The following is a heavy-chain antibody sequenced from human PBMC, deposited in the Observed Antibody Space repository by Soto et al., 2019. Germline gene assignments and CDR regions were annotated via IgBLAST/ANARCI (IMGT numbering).Heavy chain of an antibody. CDR2: TNTYNADR. J-gene: IGHJ4*02. V-gene: IGHV1-18*04. CDR3: ARERYVASRHSHFDS. D-gene: IGHD6-6*01. Sequence: ASVKVSCKASGYSFSTYGMNWLRQAPVQGLEWLGWTNTYNADRNYAQKFRGRVTFTSDTSTNTAYMELRSLRSDDTAVYFCARERYVASRHSHFDSWGQGTQVTVSS. CDR1: GYSFSTYG.